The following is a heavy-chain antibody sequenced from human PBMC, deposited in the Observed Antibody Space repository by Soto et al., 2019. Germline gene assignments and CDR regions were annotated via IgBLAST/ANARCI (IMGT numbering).Heavy chain of an antibody. CDR3: ARHQSHSSSYVDP. J-gene: IGHJ5*02. Sequence: SETLSLTCTVSGGSISSSIFYWGWIRQPPGKGLEWIGSIFYSGSTYYNPSLKSRVTISVDTSKNQFSLKLSSVTAADTAVYYCARHQSHSSSYVDPWGQGTLVTVSS. V-gene: IGHV4-39*01. CDR2: IFYSGST. CDR1: GGSISSSIFY. D-gene: IGHD6-13*01.